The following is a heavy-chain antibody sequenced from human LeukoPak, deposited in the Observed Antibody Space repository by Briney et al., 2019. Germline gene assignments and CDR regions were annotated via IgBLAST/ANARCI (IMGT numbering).Heavy chain of an antibody. CDR2: IHPGDSDT. CDR3: ARPQYSRAGGWDYMDV. Sequence: LGESLKISCQGSGYTFSGYWIGWVRQLPGKGLEWVAIIHPGDSDTRYSQSFQGLVTISADESMNTAYLQWSSLKASDTAIYYCARPQYSRAGGWDYMDVWGKGTTVTVSS. J-gene: IGHJ6*03. D-gene: IGHD6-6*01. V-gene: IGHV5-51*01. CDR1: GYTFSGYW.